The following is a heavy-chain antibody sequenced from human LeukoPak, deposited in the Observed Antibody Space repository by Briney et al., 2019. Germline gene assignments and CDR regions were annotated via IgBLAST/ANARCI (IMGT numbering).Heavy chain of an antibody. V-gene: IGHV1-18*01. CDR3: ARALGDRHVVWFDP. J-gene: IGHJ5*02. CDR1: GYTFTSYG. D-gene: IGHD3-16*01. Sequence: ASVKVSCKASGYTFTSYGISWVRQAPGQGLEWMGWISAYNGNTNYAQKLQGRVTMTTDTSTSTAYIELRSLRSDDTAVYYCARALGDRHVVWFDPWGQGTLVTVSS. CDR2: ISAYNGNT.